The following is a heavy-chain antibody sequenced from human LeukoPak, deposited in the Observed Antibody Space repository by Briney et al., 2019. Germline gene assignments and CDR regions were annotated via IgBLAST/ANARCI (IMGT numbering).Heavy chain of an antibody. V-gene: IGHV3-74*01. CDR1: GITLSNYW. CDR3: AKVPEYGDLYYFDY. D-gene: IGHD4-17*01. J-gene: IGHJ4*02. CDR2: ISYDGHNT. Sequence: PGGSLRLSCAASGITLSNYWIHWVRQAPGKGLVWVSRISYDGHNTNYADSVKGRFTISRDNSKNTLYLQMNSLRAEDTAVYYCAKVPEYGDLYYFDYWGQGTLVTVSS.